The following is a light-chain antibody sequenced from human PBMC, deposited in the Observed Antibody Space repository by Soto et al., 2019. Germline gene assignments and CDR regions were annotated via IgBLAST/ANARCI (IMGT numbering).Light chain of an antibody. CDR2: LGS. J-gene: IGKJ5*01. CDR3: MQARPTPPIT. V-gene: IGKV2-28*01. Sequence: DIVMTQSPLSLPVTPGEPASISCRSSQSLLHSNGYTYLDWYLQKPGQSPQLLIYLGSNRASGVPDRFSGSGAGTDYTLKISSAEAQDVGVYYCMQARPTPPITFGQGTRLEIK. CDR1: QSLLHSNGYTY.